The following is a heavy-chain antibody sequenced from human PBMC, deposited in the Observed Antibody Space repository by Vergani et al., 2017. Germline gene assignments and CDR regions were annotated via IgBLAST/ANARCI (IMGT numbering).Heavy chain of an antibody. J-gene: IGHJ3*01. Sequence: QLLESGGGLIQPGGSLRLSCAASGFTFNSYAMTWVRQAPGKGLGWLSGINNNGGSTYYADSVKGRFTISRDNSKNTLYLQMTDLRAEDTATYYCAKVCGSTSCPYGGGAFDVWGHGTMVTVSS. CDR1: GFTFNSYA. CDR3: AKVCGSTSCPYGGGAFDV. D-gene: IGHD2-2*01. CDR2: INNNGGST. V-gene: IGHV3-23*01.